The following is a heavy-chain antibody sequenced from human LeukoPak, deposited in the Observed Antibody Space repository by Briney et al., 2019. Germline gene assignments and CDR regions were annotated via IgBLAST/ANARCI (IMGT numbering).Heavy chain of an antibody. CDR2: ISYDGSYK. CDR3: ARDPSIAAAGSYYFDY. J-gene: IGHJ4*02. CDR1: GFTFSNFA. V-gene: IGHV3-30-3*01. Sequence: GGSLRLSCAASGFTFSNFAIHWVRQGPGKGLEWVALISYDGSYKYYADSLKGRFTISRDNSKSTLYLQMNSLRAEDTAVYYCARDPSIAAAGSYYFDYWGQGTLVTVSS. D-gene: IGHD6-13*01.